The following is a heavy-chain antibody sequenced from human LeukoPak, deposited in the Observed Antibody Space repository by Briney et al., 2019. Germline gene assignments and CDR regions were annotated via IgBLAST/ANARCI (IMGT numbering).Heavy chain of an antibody. CDR1: GFTFSSYE. V-gene: IGHV3-48*03. CDR2: ISSSGSSI. CDR3: ARQISRYCSGGSCYSGWEFYFDY. J-gene: IGHJ4*02. Sequence: GGSLRLSCAASGFTFSSYEMNWVRQAPGKGLEWVSYISSSGSSIHYADSVKGRFTISRDNAKNSLYLQMNSLRAEDMAVYHCARQISRYCSGGSCYSGWEFYFDYWGQGTPVTVSS. D-gene: IGHD2-15*01.